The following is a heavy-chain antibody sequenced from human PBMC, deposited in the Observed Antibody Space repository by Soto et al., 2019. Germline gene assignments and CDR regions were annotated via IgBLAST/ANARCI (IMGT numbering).Heavy chain of an antibody. CDR1: GFTFSSYS. J-gene: IGHJ5*02. V-gene: IGHV3-21*01. CDR2: ISSSSSYI. Sequence: PGGSLRLSCAASGFTFSSYSMNWVRQAPGKGLEWVSSISSSSSYIYYADSVKGRFTISRDNAKNSLYLQMNSLRAEDTAVYYCARDVGDFWSGFRVDPWGQGTLVTVSS. D-gene: IGHD3-3*01. CDR3: ARDVGDFWSGFRVDP.